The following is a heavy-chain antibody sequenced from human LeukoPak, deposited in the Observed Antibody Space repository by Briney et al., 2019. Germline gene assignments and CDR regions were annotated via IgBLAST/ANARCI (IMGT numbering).Heavy chain of an antibody. V-gene: IGHV3-30*02. Sequence: GGSLRLSCAASGSTFGHYGMHWVRQAPGKGLECVALIRYDGNNKYYADSVKGRFTISRDNSKNTLYLQMNSLRAEDTAVYYCAREETYGQHVWDYWGQGTLVTVSS. J-gene: IGHJ4*02. D-gene: IGHD3-16*01. CDR2: IRYDGNNK. CDR1: GSTFGHYG. CDR3: AREETYGQHVWDY.